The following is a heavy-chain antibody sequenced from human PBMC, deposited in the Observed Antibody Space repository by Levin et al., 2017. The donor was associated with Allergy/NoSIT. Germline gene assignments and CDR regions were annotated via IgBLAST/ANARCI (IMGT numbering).Heavy chain of an antibody. CDR2: INPDKGNT. V-gene: IGHV1-18*01. CDR1: GYTFRNYG. CDR3: ARGWESSTLGDRFDD. J-gene: IGHJ4*02. Sequence: ASVKVSCKASGYTFRNYGISWVRQAPGQGLEWMGWINPDKGNTNYAQKFQGRVTMTTDTSATTADMELRSLISDDTAVYYCARGWESSTLGDRFDDWGQGTLVTVSA. D-gene: IGHD3-16*01.